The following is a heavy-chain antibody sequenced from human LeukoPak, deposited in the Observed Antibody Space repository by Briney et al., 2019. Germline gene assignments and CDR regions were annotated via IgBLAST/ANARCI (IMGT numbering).Heavy chain of an antibody. V-gene: IGHV4-39*01. J-gene: IGHJ4*02. Sequence: SETLSLTCTVSGGSISSSSYYWGWIRQPPGKGLEWIGAIYYSGSTYYNPSLNSRVTISVDTSKNQFSLRLSSVTAADTAVYYCARVMGSGWTGFDYWGQGTLVTVSS. CDR1: GGSISSSSYY. D-gene: IGHD6-19*01. CDR2: IYYSGST. CDR3: ARVMGSGWTGFDY.